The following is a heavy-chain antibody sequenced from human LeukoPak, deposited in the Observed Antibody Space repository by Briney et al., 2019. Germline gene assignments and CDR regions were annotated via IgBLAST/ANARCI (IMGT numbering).Heavy chain of an antibody. Sequence: GGSLRLSCAASGFTFDGYAMHWVRQAPGKGLEWVSLISGDGGSTYYADSVKGRFTISRDNGKNSLYLQMNSLRTEDTALYYCAKDKRGALWFGELVFDYWGRGTLVTVSS. CDR1: GFTFDGYA. CDR3: AKDKRGALWFGELVFDY. D-gene: IGHD3-10*01. CDR2: ISGDGGST. V-gene: IGHV3-43*02. J-gene: IGHJ4*02.